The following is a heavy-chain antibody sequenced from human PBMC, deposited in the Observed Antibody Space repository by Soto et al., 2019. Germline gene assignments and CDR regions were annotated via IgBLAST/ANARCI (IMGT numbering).Heavy chain of an antibody. D-gene: IGHD4-17*01. Sequence: ASVKVSCKASGYTFTSYGISWVRQAPGQGLERMGWISAYNGNTNYAQKLQGRVTMTTDTSTSTAYIELRSLRSADPAVYSCARELGDFDAFDIWRQGTSVTVSS. CDR3: ARELGDFDAFDI. CDR2: ISAYNGNT. V-gene: IGHV1-18*01. CDR1: GYTFTSYG. J-gene: IGHJ3*02.